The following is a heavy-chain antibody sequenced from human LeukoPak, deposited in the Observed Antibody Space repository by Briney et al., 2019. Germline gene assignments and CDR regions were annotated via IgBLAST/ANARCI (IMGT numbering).Heavy chain of an antibody. D-gene: IGHD2-2*02. J-gene: IGHJ4*02. CDR1: GYRFTSYW. CDR3: VIVVVPAAIPRRSY. V-gene: IGHV5-51*01. CDR2: IYPGDSDT. Sequence: GGALEISWQGSGYRFTSYWIGWVRPLPGKGLEWMGIIYPGDSDTRYSPSFQGQVTISADKSISTAYLQWSSLKASDTAMYYCVIVVVPAAIPRRSYWGQGTLVTVSS.